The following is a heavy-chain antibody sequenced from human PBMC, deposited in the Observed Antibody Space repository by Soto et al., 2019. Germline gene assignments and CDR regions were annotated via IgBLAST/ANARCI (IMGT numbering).Heavy chain of an antibody. CDR3: SRYGGSSHYYFGY. J-gene: IGHJ4*02. D-gene: IGHD6-13*01. V-gene: IGHV4-30-2*01. CDR2: IYHSGST. CDR1: GGSISSGGYS. Sequence: SETLSLTCAVSGGSISSGGYSWSWIRQPPGKGLEWIGYIYHSGSTYYNPSLKSRVTISVDRSKNQFSLKLSSVTAADTAVYYCSRYGGSSHYYFGYWGQGTLVTVS.